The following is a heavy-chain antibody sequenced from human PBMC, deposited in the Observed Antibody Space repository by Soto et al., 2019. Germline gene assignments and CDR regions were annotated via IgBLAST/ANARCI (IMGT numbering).Heavy chain of an antibody. D-gene: IGHD6-13*01. CDR2: ISGSGGST. V-gene: IGHV3-23*01. Sequence: SLRLSCAASGFTFSSYAMSWVRQAPGKGLEWVSAISGSGGSTYYADSVKGRFTISRDNSKNTLYLQMNSLRAEDTAVYYCAKPFARSSWYSYYYYGMDVWGQGTTVTVSS. J-gene: IGHJ6*02. CDR3: AKPFARSSWYSYYYYGMDV. CDR1: GFTFSSYA.